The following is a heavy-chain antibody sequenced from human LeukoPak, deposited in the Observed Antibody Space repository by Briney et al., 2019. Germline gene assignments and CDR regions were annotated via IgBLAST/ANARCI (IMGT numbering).Heavy chain of an antibody. CDR1: GFTFSNYA. CDR3: AKTLAYCSGGSCYSNYYLDY. V-gene: IGHV3-23*01. J-gene: IGHJ4*02. CDR2: ISGSGVST. D-gene: IGHD2-15*01. Sequence: GGSLRLSCAASGFTFSNYAMSWVRQAPGKGLEWVSAISGSGVSTDYADSVKGRFTISRDNSKNTLYLQMSSLRAEDTAVYYCAKTLAYCSGGSCYSNYYLDYWGQGTLVTVSS.